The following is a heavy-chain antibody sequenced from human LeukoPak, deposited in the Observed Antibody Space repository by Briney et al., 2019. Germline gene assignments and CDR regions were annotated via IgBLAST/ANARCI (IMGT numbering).Heavy chain of an antibody. CDR2: INPNSGGT. CDR1: GYTFTDYY. J-gene: IGHJ3*02. Sequence: ASVKVSCKASGYTFTDYYMHWVRQAPGQGLVWMGWINPNSGGTNYAQKFQGRVAMTRDTSISTAYMELSRLRSDDTAVYYCASGFMGYDRSGYYDDAFDIWGQGTMVTVSS. D-gene: IGHD3-22*01. V-gene: IGHV1-2*02. CDR3: ASGFMGYDRSGYYDDAFDI.